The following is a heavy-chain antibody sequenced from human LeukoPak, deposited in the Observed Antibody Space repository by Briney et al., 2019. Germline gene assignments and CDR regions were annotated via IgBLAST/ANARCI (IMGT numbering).Heavy chain of an antibody. J-gene: IGHJ4*02. CDR2: TYYRSKWNY. CDR1: GDSVSINSVA. Sequence: SQTLTLTCAISGDSVSINSVAYNWIRQSPSRGLEWLGRTYYRSKWNYEYAVSVRSRITVNLDTSKNQFSLQLNSVTPDDTAVYYCARAVIGTTRYFESWGQGTLVTVSS. D-gene: IGHD1-1*01. V-gene: IGHV6-1*01. CDR3: ARAVIGTTRYFES.